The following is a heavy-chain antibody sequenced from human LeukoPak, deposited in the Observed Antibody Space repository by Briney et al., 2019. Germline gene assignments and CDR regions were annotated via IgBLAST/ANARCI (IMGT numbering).Heavy chain of an antibody. Sequence: PSETLSLTCTVSGGSINSGGYYWSWMRQHPGKGLEWIGHIYYTGDTYYNPSLKSRLNIFRDMSKNLFSLRLSSVTAADTAVYYCARHPRADSSSWGVDYWGQGTLVTVSS. V-gene: IGHV4-31*03. CDR2: IYYTGDT. D-gene: IGHD6-13*01. CDR3: ARHPRADSSSWGVDY. J-gene: IGHJ4*02. CDR1: GGSINSGGYY.